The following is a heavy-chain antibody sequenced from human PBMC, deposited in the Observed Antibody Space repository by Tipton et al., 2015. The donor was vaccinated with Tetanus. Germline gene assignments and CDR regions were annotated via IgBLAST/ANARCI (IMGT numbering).Heavy chain of an antibody. Sequence: TLSLTCTVSGDSISRSYWSWIRQSPEKGLEWIGYIFIPEGTVYNPALQSRVIISVDTSRSQVSLKLTSLTAADTAIYYCARAANNSRRRGYDLWGQGAPVIVSS. J-gene: IGHJ3*01. CDR3: ARAANNSRRRGYDL. CDR1: GDSISRSY. CDR2: IFIPEGT. D-gene: IGHD2/OR15-2a*01. V-gene: IGHV4-59*07.